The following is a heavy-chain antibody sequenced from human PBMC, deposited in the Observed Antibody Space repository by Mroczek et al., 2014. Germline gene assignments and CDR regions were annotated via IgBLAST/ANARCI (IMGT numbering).Heavy chain of an antibody. D-gene: IGHD2-2*02. CDR2: IYYSGST. J-gene: IGHJ6*02. CDR3: ARGGVVPAAITRHYYYGMDV. V-gene: IGHV4-31*03. Sequence: QVQLVQSGQDCEASQTLSLTCTVSGGSISSGGYYWSWIRQHPGKGLEWIGYIYYSGSTYYNPSLKSRVTISVDTSKNQFSLKLSSVTAADTAVYYCARGGVVPAAITRHYYYGMDVWGQGTTVTVSS. CDR1: GGSISSGGYY.